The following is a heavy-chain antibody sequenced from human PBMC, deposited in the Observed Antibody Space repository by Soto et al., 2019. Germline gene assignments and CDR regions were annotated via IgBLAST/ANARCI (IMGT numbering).Heavy chain of an antibody. D-gene: IGHD5-12*01. J-gene: IGHJ4*02. CDR3: AKARSGHDNYFDY. V-gene: IGHV3-30*18. Sequence: GGSLRLSCAASGFTFSSYGMHWVRQAPGKGLEWVAVISYDGSNKYYADSVKGRFTISRDNSKNTLYLQMNSLRAEDTAVYYCAKARSGHDNYFDYWGQGTLVTVSS. CDR1: GFTFSSYG. CDR2: ISYDGSNK.